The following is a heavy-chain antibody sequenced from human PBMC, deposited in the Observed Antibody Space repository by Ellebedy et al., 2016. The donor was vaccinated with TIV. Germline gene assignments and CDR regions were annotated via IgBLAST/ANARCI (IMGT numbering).Heavy chain of an antibody. CDR2: IFYSGSP. CDR1: GGSMKNYY. CDR3: ARRKITVFGETDAFDI. D-gene: IGHD3-3*01. V-gene: IGHV4-59*01. J-gene: IGHJ3*02. Sequence: MPSETLSLTCTVSGGSMKNYYWTWIRQPPGKGLEWLGQIFYSGSPNYNPSLKSRVTISGDTSKNQFSLRLSSVTAADTAVYYCARRKITVFGETDAFDIWGQGTVVTVSS.